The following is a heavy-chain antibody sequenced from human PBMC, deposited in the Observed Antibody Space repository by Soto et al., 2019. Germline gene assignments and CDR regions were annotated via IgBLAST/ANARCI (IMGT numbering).Heavy chain of an antibody. CDR1: GFTFSSYG. J-gene: IGHJ4*02. D-gene: IGHD5-18*01. Sequence: PGGSLRLSCAASGFTFSSYGMHWVRQAPGKGLEWVAVIWYDGSNKYYADSVKGRFTISRDNSKNTLYLQMNSLRAEDTAVYYCARADTAMVTGGAFDYWGQGTLVTVSS. V-gene: IGHV3-33*01. CDR2: IWYDGSNK. CDR3: ARADTAMVTGGAFDY.